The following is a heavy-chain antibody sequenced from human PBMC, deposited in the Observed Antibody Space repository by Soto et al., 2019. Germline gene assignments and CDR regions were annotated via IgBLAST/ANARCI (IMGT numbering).Heavy chain of an antibody. CDR1: GFTFSDYY. J-gene: IGHJ4*02. D-gene: IGHD6-13*01. CDR3: ARRAAAGRSFDY. CDR2: ISSSGNSI. V-gene: IGHV3-11*01. Sequence: SLRLSCAASGFTFSDYYMTWIRQAPGKGLEWVSYISSSGNSIDYADSVRGLFTVSRDNAKNSLFLQMNSLRAQDTAVYYCARRAAAGRSFDYWGLGTLVTVSS.